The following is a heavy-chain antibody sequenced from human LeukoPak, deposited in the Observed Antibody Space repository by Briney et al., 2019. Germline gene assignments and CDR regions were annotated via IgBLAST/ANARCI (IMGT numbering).Heavy chain of an antibody. D-gene: IGHD4-17*01. CDR3: ARDLKDLGDTRSGHDQTDY. CDR1: GYTFTSYG. V-gene: IGHV1-46*01. J-gene: IGHJ4*02. Sequence: ASVKVSCKASGYTFTSYGISWVRQAPGQGLEWMGVINPSGGSTNYAQRFQGRVTMTRDTSTGTVYMELSDLRSEDTAVYYCARDLKDLGDTRSGHDQTDYWGQGTLVTVSS. CDR2: INPSGGST.